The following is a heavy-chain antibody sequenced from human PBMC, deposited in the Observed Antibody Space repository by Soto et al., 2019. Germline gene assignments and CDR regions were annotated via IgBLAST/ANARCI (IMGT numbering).Heavy chain of an antibody. CDR3: ARDLKSSWVNWFDP. CDR1: GYSLTSYP. J-gene: IGHJ5*02. D-gene: IGHD7-27*01. Sequence: ASVKVSCKASGYSLTSYPIHWVRQAPGQSLEWMGWTNAGNGSTSYAQKFQGRVTMTRDTSTSTVYMELSSLRSEDTAVYYCARDLKSSWVNWFDPWGQGTLVTVSS. V-gene: IGHV1-3*01. CDR2: TNAGNGST.